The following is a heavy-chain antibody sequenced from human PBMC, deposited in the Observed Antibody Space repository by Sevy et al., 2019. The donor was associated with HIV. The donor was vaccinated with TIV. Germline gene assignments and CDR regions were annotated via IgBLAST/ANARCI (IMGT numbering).Heavy chain of an antibody. D-gene: IGHD2-2*02. J-gene: IGHJ6*02. Sequence: GGSLRLSCAASGFTFSRNAMSWVRQAPGKGLEWASGITGSGGSTYYADSVKGRFTISRDNSKNTLYLQMNSLRVEDTAVYYCAKVGYCSRTSCYSLYYGMDVRGQGTTVTVSS. CDR2: ITGSGGST. CDR3: AKVGYCSRTSCYSLYYGMDV. CDR1: GFTFSRNA. V-gene: IGHV3-23*01.